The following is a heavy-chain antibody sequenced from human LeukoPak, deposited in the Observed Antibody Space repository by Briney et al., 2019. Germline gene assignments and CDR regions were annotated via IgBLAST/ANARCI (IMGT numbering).Heavy chain of an antibody. J-gene: IGHJ3*02. CDR1: GYTFTGYY. Sequence: ASVKVSCEASGYTFTGYYMHWVRQAPGQGLEWMGWINPNSGGTNYAQKFQGRVTMTRDTSTSTVYMELSSLRSEDTAVYYCAREQVGYCSGGSCFPAPAFDIWGQGTMVTVSS. CDR2: INPNSGGT. V-gene: IGHV1-2*02. D-gene: IGHD2-15*01. CDR3: AREQVGYCSGGSCFPAPAFDI.